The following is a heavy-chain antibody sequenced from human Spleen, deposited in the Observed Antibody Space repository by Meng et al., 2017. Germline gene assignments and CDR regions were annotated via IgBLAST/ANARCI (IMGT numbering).Heavy chain of an antibody. Sequence: GGSLRLSCAASGFTFSSYGMHWVRQAPGKGLEWVAVIWYDGSNKYYADSVKGRFTISSDNSKNTLYLQMDSLRAEDTAVYYCARVGRYEYTSAWYDYWGQGTLVTVSS. D-gene: IGHD6-19*01. V-gene: IGHV3-33*01. J-gene: IGHJ4*02. CDR2: IWYDGSNK. CDR1: GFTFSSYG. CDR3: ARVGRYEYTSAWYDY.